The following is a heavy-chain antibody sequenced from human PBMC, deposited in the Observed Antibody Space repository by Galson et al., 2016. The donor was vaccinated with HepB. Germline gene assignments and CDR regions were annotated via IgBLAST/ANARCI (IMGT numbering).Heavy chain of an antibody. Sequence: SLRLSCAASGFTFNNYAMSWVRQTPGKGLEWVSSIGGSGGSTYYADPVKGRFTIPRDNSKNTVYLQMKGLRAEDTAIFYCAKSRRGGSGWYFDPWGQGTLVTVSS. CDR3: AKSRRGGSGWYFDP. V-gene: IGHV3-23*01. J-gene: IGHJ5*02. CDR2: IGGSGGST. CDR1: GFTFNNYA. D-gene: IGHD6-19*01.